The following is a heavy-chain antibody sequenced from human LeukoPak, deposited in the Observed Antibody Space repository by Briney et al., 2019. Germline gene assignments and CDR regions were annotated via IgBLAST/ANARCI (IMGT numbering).Heavy chain of an antibody. D-gene: IGHD3-10*01. Sequence: SETLSLTCAVYGGSFSGYYWSWIRQPPGKGLEWIGEINHSGSTNYNPSLKSRVTISVDTSKNQFSLKLSSVTAADTAVYYCARGGYGSGSIDLDYWGQGTLVTVSS. J-gene: IGHJ4*02. CDR3: ARGGYGSGSIDLDY. CDR1: GGSFSGYY. CDR2: INHSGST. V-gene: IGHV4-34*01.